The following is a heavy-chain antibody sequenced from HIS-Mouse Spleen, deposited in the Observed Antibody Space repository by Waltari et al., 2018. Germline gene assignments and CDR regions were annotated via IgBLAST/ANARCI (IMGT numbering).Heavy chain of an antibody. Sequence: QVQLVESGGGVVQPGRSLRLSCAASGFTFSRYALHWVRQAPGKGLEWVAVISYDGSNKYYADSVKGRFTISRDNSKNTLYLQMNSLRAEDTAVYYCARVTGGGYWGQGTLVTVSS. V-gene: IGHV3-30-3*01. CDR3: ARVTGGGY. J-gene: IGHJ4*02. D-gene: IGHD3-10*01. CDR1: GFTFSRYA. CDR2: ISYDGSNK.